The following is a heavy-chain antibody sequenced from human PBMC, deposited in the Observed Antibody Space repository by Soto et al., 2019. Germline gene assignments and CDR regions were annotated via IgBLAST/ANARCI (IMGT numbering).Heavy chain of an antibody. CDR3: SRSSGTSYIWFDP. J-gene: IGHJ5*02. CDR2: ISAYNGNT. D-gene: IGHD1-26*01. V-gene: IGHV1-18*01. Sequence: QVQLVQSGAEVKKPGASVKVSCKASGYTFTSYGISWVRQAPGQGLEWMGWISAYNGNTNYAQKLQGRVTMTTDTSTSRAYMEVRSLRSDDTAVYYCSRSSGTSYIWFDPWGQGTLVTVSS. CDR1: GYTFTSYG.